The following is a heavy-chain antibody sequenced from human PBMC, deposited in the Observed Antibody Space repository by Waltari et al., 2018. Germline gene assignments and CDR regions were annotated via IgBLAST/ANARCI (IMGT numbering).Heavy chain of an antibody. Sequence: QVQLVESGGGVVQPGGSLRLSCAASGFTFSSYGMHWVRQAPGKGLEWVAFIRYDGSNKYYADYVKGRFTISRDNSKNTLYLQMNSLRAEDTAVYYCAKNSGWTFDYWGQGTLVTVSS. J-gene: IGHJ4*02. D-gene: IGHD6-19*01. V-gene: IGHV3-30*02. CDR1: GFTFSSYG. CDR2: IRYDGSNK. CDR3: AKNSGWTFDY.